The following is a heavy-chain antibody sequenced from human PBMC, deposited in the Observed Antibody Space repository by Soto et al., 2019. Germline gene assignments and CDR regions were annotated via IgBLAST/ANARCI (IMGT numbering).Heavy chain of an antibody. CDR3: ARDGCITATCAGGGNWFDP. CDR2: INPSGGRT. V-gene: IGHV1-46*01. CDR1: GYTFTSYY. J-gene: IGHJ5*02. Sequence: QVQLVQSGAEVKKPGASVKVSCKASGYTFTSYYMHWVRQAPGQGLEWMGIINPSGGRTTYAQKFQGRVTMTRETSTTTVYMELSSLRSDDTAVYYCARDGCITATCAGGGNWFDPWGQGTLVTVSS. D-gene: IGHD3-10*01.